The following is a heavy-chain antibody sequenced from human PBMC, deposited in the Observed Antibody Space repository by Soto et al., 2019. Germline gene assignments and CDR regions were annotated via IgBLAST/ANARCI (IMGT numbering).Heavy chain of an antibody. Sequence: QVQLVQSGAEVKKPGSSVKVSCKASGGTFSSYAISWVRQAPGQGLEWMGGIIPIFGTANYAQKFQGRVTITADESTSTAYMELSSLRSEDTAVYYCARDGGEYYYDSSGLGAYYFDYWGQGTLVTVSS. D-gene: IGHD3-22*01. J-gene: IGHJ4*02. CDR2: IIPIFGTA. CDR1: GGTFSSYA. CDR3: ARDGGEYYYDSSGLGAYYFDY. V-gene: IGHV1-69*01.